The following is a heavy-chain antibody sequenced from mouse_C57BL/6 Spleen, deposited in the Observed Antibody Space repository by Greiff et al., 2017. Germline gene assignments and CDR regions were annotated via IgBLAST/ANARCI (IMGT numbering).Heavy chain of an antibody. J-gene: IGHJ1*03. CDR1: GFNIKDDY. CDR2: IDPENGDT. V-gene: IGHV14-4*01. D-gene: IGHD1-1*01. CDR3: TLTSLYGSQWYFDV. Sequence: VQLQQSGAELVRPGASVKLSCTASGFNIKDDYMHWVKQRPEQGLEWIGWIDPENGDTEYASQFPGKATLTADTSSNTAYLQLSSLTSVNTAVYDGTLTSLYGSQWYFDVWGTGTTVTVSA.